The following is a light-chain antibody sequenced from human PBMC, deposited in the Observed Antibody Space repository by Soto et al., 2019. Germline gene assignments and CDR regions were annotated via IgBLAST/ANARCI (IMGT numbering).Light chain of an antibody. J-gene: IGKJ2*01. Sequence: DIVMTQAPDTLSVSPGERATLSCRASQSVRNNFAWYQQKPGQSPRLLIYGASTRATGVPARFSGSGSETDFTLTISSLQSEDFAVYYCQQYDNWPGTFGQGTKLEIK. CDR2: GAS. CDR1: QSVRNN. V-gene: IGKV3-15*01. CDR3: QQYDNWPGT.